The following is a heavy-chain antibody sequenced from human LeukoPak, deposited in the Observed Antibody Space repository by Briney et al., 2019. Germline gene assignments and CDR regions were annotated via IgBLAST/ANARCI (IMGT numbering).Heavy chain of an antibody. J-gene: IGHJ5*02. CDR1: GFTFSSYG. Sequence: GGSLRLSRAASGFTFSSYGMSWVRQAPGKGLEWVANIKQDGSEKYYVDSVKGRFTISRDNAKNSLYLQMNSLRAEDTAVYYCAREAYCSGGSCYSGWFDPWGQGTLVTVSS. D-gene: IGHD2-15*01. V-gene: IGHV3-7*01. CDR3: AREAYCSGGSCYSGWFDP. CDR2: IKQDGSEK.